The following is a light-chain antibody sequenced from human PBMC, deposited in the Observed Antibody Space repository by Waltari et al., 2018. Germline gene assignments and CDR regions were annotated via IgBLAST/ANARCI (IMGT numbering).Light chain of an antibody. Sequence: DVVMTQSPLSLPVTLGQPASISCRSSQSPIHRDGDTYLSWFQQRPGQSPRRLIYKVSKRGSGVPDRFSGSKSGNTASLTISGLQAEDEADYYCCSYGGRNIPVVLGGGTK. CDR2: KVS. CDR3: CSYGGRNIPVV. J-gene: IGKJ4*01. CDR1: QSPIHRDGDTY. V-gene: IGKV2-30*02.